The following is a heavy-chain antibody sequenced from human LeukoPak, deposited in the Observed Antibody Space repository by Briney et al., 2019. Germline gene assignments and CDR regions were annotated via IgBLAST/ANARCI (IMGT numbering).Heavy chain of an antibody. CDR3: ARVTYYGSGSYYNVISPAPALDP. V-gene: IGHV1-18*01. CDR2: ISAYNGNT. CDR1: GYTFTSYG. D-gene: IGHD3-10*01. J-gene: IGHJ5*02. Sequence: ASVKVSCKASGYTFTSYGISWVRQAPGQGLEWMGWISAYNGNTNYAQKLQGRVTMTTDTSTSTACMELRSLRSDDTAVYYCARVTYYGSGSYYNVISPAPALDPWGQGTLVTVSS.